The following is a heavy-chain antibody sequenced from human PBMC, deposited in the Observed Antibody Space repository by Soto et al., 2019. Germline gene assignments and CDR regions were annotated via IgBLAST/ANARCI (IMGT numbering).Heavy chain of an antibody. CDR3: GRTLTTDRRWFDP. CDR1: GGSVTSAGYY. V-gene: IGHV4-61*08. CDR2: IYYTGST. Sequence: QVQLQESGPGLVKPSETLSLTCTVSGGSVTSAGYYWGWIRQPPGKGLEWIGHIYYTGSTSYNPSLESRVTLSVDTARDQFSLNLSSVTAADTAVYFCGRTLTTDRRWFDPWGQGTLVTVSS. D-gene: IGHD4-4*01. J-gene: IGHJ5*02.